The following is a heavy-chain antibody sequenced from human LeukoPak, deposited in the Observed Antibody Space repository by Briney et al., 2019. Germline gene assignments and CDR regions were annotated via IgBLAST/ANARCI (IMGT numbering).Heavy chain of an antibody. CDR1: GGSISSGGYY. CDR2: IYYSGST. Sequence: SETLSLTCTVSGGSISSGGYYWSWIRQHPGKGLEWIGYIYYSGSTYYNPSLKSRVTISVDTSKNQFSLKLSSVTAADTAVYYCARRSVGATFDYWGQGTLVTVSS. J-gene: IGHJ4*02. V-gene: IGHV4-31*03. CDR3: ARRSVGATFDY. D-gene: IGHD1-26*01.